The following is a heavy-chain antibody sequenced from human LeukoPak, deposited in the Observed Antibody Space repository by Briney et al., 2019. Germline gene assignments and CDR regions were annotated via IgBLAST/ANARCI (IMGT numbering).Heavy chain of an antibody. D-gene: IGHD3-16*01. J-gene: IGHJ4*02. CDR1: GYTFTTHY. V-gene: IGHV1-46*03. CDR3: ARVAHYSCGLYPLDY. Sequence: ASVKVSCKASGYTFTTHYMHWVRQAPGQGLEWMGIINPSGGGTSYAQKFQGRVTMTRDTSTSTVYMELSSLRSEDTAVYYCARVAHYSCGLYPLDYWGQGTLVTVSS. CDR2: INPSGGGT.